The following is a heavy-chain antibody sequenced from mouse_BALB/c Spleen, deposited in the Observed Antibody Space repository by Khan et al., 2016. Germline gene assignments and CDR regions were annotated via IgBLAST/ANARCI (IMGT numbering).Heavy chain of an antibody. V-gene: IGHV4-1*02. J-gene: IGHJ3*01. Sequence: EVKLLESGGGLVHPGGSLKLSCAASGFDFSRYWMSWVRQAPGKGLEWIGEINPDSYTINYTPSLKDKFIISRDNAKNTLYLQMGKVRYEDTALYYCARAGYYGYLAYWGQGTLVTVSA. CDR1: GFDFSRYW. CDR2: INPDSYTI. D-gene: IGHD1-1*01. CDR3: ARAGYYGYLAY.